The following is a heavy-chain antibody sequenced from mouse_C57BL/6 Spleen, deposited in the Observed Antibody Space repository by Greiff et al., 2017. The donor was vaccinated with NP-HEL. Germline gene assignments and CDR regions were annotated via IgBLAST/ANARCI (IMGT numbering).Heavy chain of an antibody. CDR3: ARGYGPRGVYYFDY. D-gene: IGHD1-1*01. Sequence: EVPLVESGGGLVKPGGSLKLSCAASGFTFSSYAMSWVRQTPEKRLEWVATISAGGSYTYYPENLKGRSTITIDNAKNKPYLQMSHLKSEDTAVYYCARGYGPRGVYYFDYWGQGTTLTVSS. J-gene: IGHJ2*01. V-gene: IGHV5-4*01. CDR2: ISAGGSYT. CDR1: GFTFSSYA.